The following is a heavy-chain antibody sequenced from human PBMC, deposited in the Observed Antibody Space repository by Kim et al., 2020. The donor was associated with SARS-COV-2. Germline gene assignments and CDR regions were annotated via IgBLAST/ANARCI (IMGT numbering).Heavy chain of an antibody. J-gene: IGHJ2*01. CDR3: ARDRIPLALNWDFDL. V-gene: IGHV3-30-3*01. CDR1: GFTFSSYA. Sequence: GGSLRLSCAASGFTFSSYAMHWVRQAPGKGLEWVAVISYDGSNKYYADSVKGRFTISRDNSKNTLYLQMNSLRAEDTAVYYCARDRIPLALNWDFDLWGR. D-gene: IGHD2-21*01. CDR2: ISYDGSNK.